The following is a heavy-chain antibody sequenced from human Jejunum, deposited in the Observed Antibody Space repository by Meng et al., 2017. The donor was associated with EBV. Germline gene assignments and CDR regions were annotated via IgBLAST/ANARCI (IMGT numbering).Heavy chain of an antibody. V-gene: IGHV4-4*02. D-gene: IGHD1-14*01. Sequence: QVPLPESGPGLGKPSGTLSLTCAVSTDFISSYEWWSWVRQPPGKGLEWLGEINQVGSTYYNPSLKSRVTISIDTSKRQFSLRLNSMTAADTAVYYCARASSERLLDYWGQGTLVTVSS. CDR1: TDFISSYEW. CDR3: ARASSERLLDY. J-gene: IGHJ4*02. CDR2: INQVGST.